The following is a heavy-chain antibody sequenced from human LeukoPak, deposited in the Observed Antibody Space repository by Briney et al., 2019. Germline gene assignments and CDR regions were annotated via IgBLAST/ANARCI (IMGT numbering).Heavy chain of an antibody. CDR1: GFTFSSYG. CDR3: AKIMVGATKSFDY. V-gene: IGHV3-30*18. CDR2: ISYDGSNK. Sequence: GGSLRLSCAASGFTFSSYGMHWVRQASGKGLEWVAVISYDGSNKYYADSVKGRFTISRDNSKNTLYLQMNSLRAEDTAVYYCAKIMVGATKSFDYWGQGTLVTVSS. J-gene: IGHJ4*02. D-gene: IGHD1-26*01.